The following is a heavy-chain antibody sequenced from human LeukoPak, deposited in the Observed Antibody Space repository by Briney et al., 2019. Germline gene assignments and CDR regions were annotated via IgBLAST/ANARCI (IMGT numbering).Heavy chain of an antibody. CDR3: AREERSVEMATIRWYFDL. CDR1: GDSISSSSYY. V-gene: IGHV4-39*07. D-gene: IGHD5-24*01. Sequence: SSQTLSLTCAVSGDSISSSSYYWGWIRQPQGKGLEWIGSIYYSGSTYYNPSLKSRVTISVDTSKNQFSLKLSSVTAADTAVYYCAREERSVEMATIRWYFDLWGRGTLVTVSS. CDR2: IYYSGST. J-gene: IGHJ2*01.